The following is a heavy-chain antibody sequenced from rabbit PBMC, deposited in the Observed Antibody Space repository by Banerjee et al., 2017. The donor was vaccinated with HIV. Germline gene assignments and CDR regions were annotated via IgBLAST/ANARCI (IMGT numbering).Heavy chain of an antibody. CDR1: GFSFSNKYV. D-gene: IGHD6-1*01. J-gene: IGHJ4*01. CDR2: INTSSGNT. V-gene: IGHV1S45*01. Sequence: QEQLEESGGDLVKPEGSLTITCTASGFSFSNKYVMCWVRQAPGKGLEWIACINTSSGNTVYATWAKGRFTISKTSWTTVTLHMTSLTAADTATYFCARLWGYGGYGYATGYFNLWGPGTLVTVS. CDR3: ARLWGYGGYGYATGYFNL.